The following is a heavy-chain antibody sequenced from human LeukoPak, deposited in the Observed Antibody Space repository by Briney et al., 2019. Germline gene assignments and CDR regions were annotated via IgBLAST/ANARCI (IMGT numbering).Heavy chain of an antibody. V-gene: IGHV3-23*01. D-gene: IGHD1-26*01. CDR2: ISGSGGST. CDR1: GFTFSSYA. CDR3: ATLGLVGADSDY. J-gene: IGHJ4*02. Sequence: PGGSLRLSCAASGFTFSSYAMSWVRQAPEKGLEWVSTISGSGGSTYYADSVKGRLTISRDNSKNTLYLQMNSLRAEDTAVYYCATLGLVGADSDYWGQGTLVTVSS.